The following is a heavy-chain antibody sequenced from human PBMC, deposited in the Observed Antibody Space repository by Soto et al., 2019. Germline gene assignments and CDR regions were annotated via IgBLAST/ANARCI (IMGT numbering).Heavy chain of an antibody. CDR3: ASTGGSNDLIYWYFDL. Sequence: SETLSLTCTVSGGSISSGGYYWSWIRQHPGKGLEWIGYIYYSGSTYYNPSLKSRVTISVDTSKNQITLKLSSVTAADTTVYNCASTGGSNDLIYWYFDLWGRGTLVTVSS. V-gene: IGHV4-31*03. D-gene: IGHD4-4*01. J-gene: IGHJ2*01. CDR2: IYYSGST. CDR1: GGSISSGGYY.